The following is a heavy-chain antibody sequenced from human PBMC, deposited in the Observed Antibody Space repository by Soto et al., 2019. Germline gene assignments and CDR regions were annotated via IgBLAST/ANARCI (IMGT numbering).Heavy chain of an antibody. CDR2: ISSTTNYI. CDR1: GFTVTSYS. CDR3: ARESEDLTSNFDY. V-gene: IGHV3-21*06. J-gene: IGHJ4*02. Sequence: GGSLRLCCAACGFTVTSYSVNWVRQAPGKGLEWVSSISSTTNYIYYGDSMKGRFTISRDNAKNSLYLEMNSLRAEDTAVYYCARESEDLTSNFDYWGQGTLVTVSS.